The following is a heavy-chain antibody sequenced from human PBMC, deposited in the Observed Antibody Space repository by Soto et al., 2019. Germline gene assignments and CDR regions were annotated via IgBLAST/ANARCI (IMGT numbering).Heavy chain of an antibody. CDR2: ISWNSGSI. D-gene: IGHD6-13*01. Sequence: GGSLRLSCAASGFTFDDYAMHWVRQAPGKGLEWVSGISWNSGSIGYADSVKGRFTISRDNAKNSLYLQMNSLRAEDTALYYCAKRIAAAGKEPGPDAFDIWGQGTMVTVSS. CDR1: GFTFDDYA. J-gene: IGHJ3*02. CDR3: AKRIAAAGKEPGPDAFDI. V-gene: IGHV3-9*01.